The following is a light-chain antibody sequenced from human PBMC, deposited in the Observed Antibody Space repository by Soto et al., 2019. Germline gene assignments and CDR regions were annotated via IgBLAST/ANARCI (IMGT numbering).Light chain of an antibody. CDR3: QQSYSTPFT. V-gene: IGKV3-11*01. Sequence: EIVLTQSPVTLSLSPGERATLSCRASQSVGSYFAWYQQKPGQAPRLLIYDASSRATGIPARFSGSGSGTDFTLTISSLEPEDFATYYCQQSYSTPFTFGPGTKVDIK. CDR2: DAS. CDR1: QSVGSY. J-gene: IGKJ3*01.